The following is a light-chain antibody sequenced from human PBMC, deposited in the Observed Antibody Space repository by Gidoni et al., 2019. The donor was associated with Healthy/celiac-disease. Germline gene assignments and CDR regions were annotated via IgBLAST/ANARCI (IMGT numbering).Light chain of an antibody. J-gene: IGKJ4*01. CDR1: QSVISY. V-gene: IGKV3-11*01. Sequence: EIVLTQSPATLPLSPGERATLSCRASQSVISYLAWYQQQPGQTPRLLIYDASNRATRIPARFSGSGSWTAFTLTIISLEPEDFAVYYCQQRSNWPPLTFGGGTKVEIK. CDR3: QQRSNWPPLT. CDR2: DAS.